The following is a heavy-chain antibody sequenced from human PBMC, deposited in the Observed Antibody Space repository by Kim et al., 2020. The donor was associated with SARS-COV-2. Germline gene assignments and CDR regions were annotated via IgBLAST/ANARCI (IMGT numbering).Heavy chain of an antibody. V-gene: IGHV3-30*02. J-gene: IGHJ6*02. CDR3: AKDKSCFMITFGGESGGMDV. D-gene: IGHD3-16*01. Sequence: GRLTISRDSSKNTLYVQMNSLRPEDTAVYFCAKDKSCFMITFGGESGGMDVWGQGTTVTVSS.